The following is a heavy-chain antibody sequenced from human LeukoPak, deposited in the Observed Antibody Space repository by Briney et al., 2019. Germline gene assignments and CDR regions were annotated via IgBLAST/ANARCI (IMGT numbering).Heavy chain of an antibody. D-gene: IGHD2-2*01. CDR3: ARVCGSTSCQSAFDI. V-gene: IGHV3-21*01. Sequence: GGSLRLSCAASGFTFSNYVIHWVRQPPGKGLEWVSSISSSSSYIYYADSVKGRFTISRDDAKNSLYLQMNSLRAEDTAVYYCARVCGSTSCQSAFDIWGQGTMVTVSS. CDR2: ISSSSSYI. CDR1: GFTFSNYV. J-gene: IGHJ3*02.